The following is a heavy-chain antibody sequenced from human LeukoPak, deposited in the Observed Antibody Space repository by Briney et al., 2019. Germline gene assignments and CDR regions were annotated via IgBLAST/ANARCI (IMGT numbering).Heavy chain of an antibody. V-gene: IGHV1-2*02. CDR1: GYTFTGYY. CDR2: INPSSGGT. CDR3: ARDRNTNYRFDF. Sequence: ASVKVSCKASGYTFTGYYMHWVRQAPGQGLEWMGWINPSSGGTTYAQKFQGRVTMTRDTSVSTAYMEVNSLKSDDTAVYYCARDRNTNYRFDFWGQGTLVIVSS. D-gene: IGHD4-11*01. J-gene: IGHJ4*02.